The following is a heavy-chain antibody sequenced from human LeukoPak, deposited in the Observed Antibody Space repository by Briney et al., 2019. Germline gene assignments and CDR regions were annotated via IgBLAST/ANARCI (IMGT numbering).Heavy chain of an antibody. CDR3: ARAILWEYQLLIDY. Sequence: SETLSLTCTVSGGSISGSYGGWIRKPPGKGLGWIGYIYYSGSTNYNPSLKSRVTISVDTSKNQFSLKLSSVTAADTAVYYCARAILWEYQLLIDYWGQGTLVTVSS. CDR2: IYYSGST. V-gene: IGHV4-59*08. CDR1: GGSISGSY. J-gene: IGHJ4*02. D-gene: IGHD2-2*01.